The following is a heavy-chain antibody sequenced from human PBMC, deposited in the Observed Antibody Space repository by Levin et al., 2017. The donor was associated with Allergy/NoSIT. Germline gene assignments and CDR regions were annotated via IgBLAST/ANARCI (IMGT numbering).Heavy chain of an antibody. CDR1: GDSISNDNYY. J-gene: IGHJ6*02. V-gene: IGHV4-39*07. D-gene: IGHD2/OR15-2a*01. CDR3: AGEPNSPYYYYYGLDV. Sequence: SETLSLTCTVSGDSISNDNYYWAWIRQPPGKGLEWIGSVYYTGSAYYNPSLKTRLTMSVDTSKHQFSLRFNSVTAADTAIYYCAGEPNSPYYYYYGLDVWGQGTAVTVSS. CDR2: VYYTGSA.